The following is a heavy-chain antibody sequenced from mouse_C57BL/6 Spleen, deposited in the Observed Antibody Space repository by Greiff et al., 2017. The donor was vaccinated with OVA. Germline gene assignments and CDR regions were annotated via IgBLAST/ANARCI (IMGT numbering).Heavy chain of an antibody. V-gene: IGHV1-50*01. CDR1: GYTFTSSW. CDR3: ARGGLAYYFDY. D-gene: IGHD3-3*01. J-gene: IGHJ2*01. Sequence: VKLQQPGAELVKPGASVKLSCKASGYTFTSSWMQWVKQRPGQGLEWLGEIDPSDSYTNYNQKFKGKATLTVDTSSSTAYMQLSSLTSEDSAVYYCARGGLAYYFDYWGQGTTLTVSS. CDR2: IDPSDSYT.